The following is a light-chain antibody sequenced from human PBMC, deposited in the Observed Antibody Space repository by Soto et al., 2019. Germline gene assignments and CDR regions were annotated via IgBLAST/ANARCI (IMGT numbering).Light chain of an antibody. V-gene: IGKV3-20*01. CDR3: QQYTGPPTT. CDR2: GAS. CDR1: QSVSSSY. Sequence: EIVLTQSPGTLSLPPGERATLSCRASQSVSSSYLAWYQQKPGQAPRLLIYGASTRAAGIPDRFSGSGSGTDFTLTITRLEPEDSAVYFCQQYTGPPTTFGQGTRLEIK. J-gene: IGKJ5*01.